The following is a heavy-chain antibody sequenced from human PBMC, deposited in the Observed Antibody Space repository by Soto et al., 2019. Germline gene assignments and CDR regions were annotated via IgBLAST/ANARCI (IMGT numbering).Heavy chain of an antibody. D-gene: IGHD3-22*01. V-gene: IGHV1-2*02. CDR3: ARCVSPTHSSPYAPPFVLHV. CDR1: GYTFTDYY. Sequence: ASVKVSCKASGYTFTDYYIHWVRQAPGQGLEWMGWINPNSGGTEYAQRFQGRVTMTRDTSISTAYVELSSLRSDDTAIYYSARCVSPTHSSPYAPPFVLHVCGQGISVTVSA. CDR2: INPNSGGT. J-gene: IGHJ6*01.